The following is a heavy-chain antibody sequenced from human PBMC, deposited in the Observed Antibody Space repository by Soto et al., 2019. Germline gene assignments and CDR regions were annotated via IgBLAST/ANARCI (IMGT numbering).Heavy chain of an antibody. V-gene: IGHV4-59*01. CDR1: GGSIRSYY. CDR3: ARDRGCSTTSCHRMGYYYYMDV. Sequence: SETLSLTCTVSGGSIRSYYWSWIRQPPGKGLEWIGYIYYSGSTNYNPSLKSRVTISVDTSKNQFSLKLSSVTAADTAVYYCARDRGCSTTSCHRMGYYYYMDVWGKGTTVTVSS. CDR2: IYYSGST. J-gene: IGHJ6*03. D-gene: IGHD2-2*01.